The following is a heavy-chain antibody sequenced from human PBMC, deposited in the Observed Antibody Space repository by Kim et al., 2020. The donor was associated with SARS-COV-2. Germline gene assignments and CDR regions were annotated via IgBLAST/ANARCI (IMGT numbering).Heavy chain of an antibody. V-gene: IGHV7-4-1*02. CDR1: GYTFTSYA. Sequence: ASVKVSCKASGYTFTSYAMNWVRQAPGQGLEWMGWINTNTGNPTYAQGFTGRFVFSLDTSVSTAYLQISSLKAEDTAVYYCARDSEPYYDFWSGYYTGNWFDPWGQGTLVTVSS. D-gene: IGHD3-3*01. CDR2: INTNTGNP. CDR3: ARDSEPYYDFWSGYYTGNWFDP. J-gene: IGHJ5*02.